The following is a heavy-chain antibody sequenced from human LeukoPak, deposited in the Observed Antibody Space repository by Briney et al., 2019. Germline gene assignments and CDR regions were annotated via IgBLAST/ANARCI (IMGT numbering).Heavy chain of an antibody. D-gene: IGHD6-13*01. CDR2: ISGSGGST. V-gene: IGHV3-23*01. CDR3: AKQGSSSWYYFDY. Sequence: GGSLRLSCAASEFTFSSYAMSWVRQAPGKGLEWVSAISGSGGSTYYADSVKGRFTISRGNSKNTLYLQMNSLRAEDTAVYYCAKQGSSSWYYFDYWGQGTLVTVSS. CDR1: EFTFSSYA. J-gene: IGHJ4*02.